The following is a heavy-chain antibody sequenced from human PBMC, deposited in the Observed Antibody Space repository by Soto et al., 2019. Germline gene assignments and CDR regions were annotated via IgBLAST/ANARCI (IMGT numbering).Heavy chain of an antibody. V-gene: IGHV1-2*02. CDR3: ARAGVAAAGSGEYGMDV. CDR2: INPNSGTT. J-gene: IGHJ6*02. D-gene: IGHD6-13*01. Sequence: ASVKVSCKASGSTFTGHYIHWVRQAPGQGLEWMGWINPNSGTTKYAQKFQGRVTLTRETSITTAYMELNSLKSDDTAVYYCARAGVAAAGSGEYGMDVWGQGTTVTVSS. CDR1: GSTFTGHY.